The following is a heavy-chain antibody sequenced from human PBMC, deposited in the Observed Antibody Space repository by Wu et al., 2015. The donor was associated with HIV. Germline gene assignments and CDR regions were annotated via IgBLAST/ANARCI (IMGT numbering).Heavy chain of an antibody. Sequence: QDQLVQSGAEVKKPGASVKVSCRVSGYALTELSIHWVRQAPGKGLEWMGGFDPEGGETVYTQKFQGRLSMTEDTSTDTAYMELSRLTSDDTAVYYCAKVVAAGVATYYFDYWGQGTLITVSS. CDR3: AKVVAAGVATYYFDY. CDR2: FDPEGGET. CDR1: GYALTELS. V-gene: IGHV1-24*01. D-gene: IGHD6-13*01. J-gene: IGHJ4*02.